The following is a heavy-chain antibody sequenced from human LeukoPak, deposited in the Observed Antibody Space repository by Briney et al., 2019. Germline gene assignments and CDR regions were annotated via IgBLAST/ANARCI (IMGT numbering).Heavy chain of an antibody. D-gene: IGHD3-22*01. Sequence: PSETLSLTCTVSGGSISSSSYYWGWIRQPPGKGLERIGSIYYSGSTCYNPSLKSRVTISVDTSKNQFSLKLSSVTAADTAVYYCARLSTMKQTIQHWGQGTLVTVSS. V-gene: IGHV4-39*01. CDR2: IYYSGST. CDR1: GGSISSSSYY. CDR3: ARLSTMKQTIQH. J-gene: IGHJ1*01.